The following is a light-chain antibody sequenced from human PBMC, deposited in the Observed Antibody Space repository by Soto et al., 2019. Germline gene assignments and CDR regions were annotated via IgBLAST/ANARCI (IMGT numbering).Light chain of an antibody. J-gene: IGKJ1*01. CDR3: QQYGSSIWT. CDR1: QGISNY. CDR2: AAS. V-gene: IGKV1-27*01. Sequence: DIQMTQARSSRSASVCDRVNIPCRASQGISNYLAWYQQQPGKVPRLLIFAASTLQSGAPSRFRGSGSGTDFTLTINRLEPEDFAVYYCQQYGSSIWTFGQGAKV.